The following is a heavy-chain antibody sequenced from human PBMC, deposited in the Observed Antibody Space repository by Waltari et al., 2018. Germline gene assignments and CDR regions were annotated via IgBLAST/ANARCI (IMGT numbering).Heavy chain of an antibody. CDR2: ISSSSSYI. V-gene: IGHV3-21*01. CDR1: GFNFSSYS. CDR3: ARDSGYYYYYMDV. J-gene: IGHJ6*03. Sequence: EVQLVESGGGLVKPGGSLRLSCAASGFNFSSYSMNWVRQAPGKGLEWVSSISSSSSYIYYADSVKGRFTISRDNAKNSLYLQMNSLRAEDTAVYYCARDSGYYYYYMDVWGKGTTVTVSS.